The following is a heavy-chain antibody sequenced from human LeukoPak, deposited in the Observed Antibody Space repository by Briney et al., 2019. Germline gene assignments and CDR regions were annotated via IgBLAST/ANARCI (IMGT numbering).Heavy chain of an antibody. CDR1: GFTFSNYA. Sequence: GGSLRLSCVASGFTFSNYAMSWVRQAPVKGLEWVSAIRGSGGSTYYADSVKGRFTISRDNSKNTLYLQMNSLRAEDTALYYCAKDWDDYGDYLPLDYWGQGTLVTVSS. V-gene: IGHV3-23*01. D-gene: IGHD4-17*01. J-gene: IGHJ4*02. CDR3: AKDWDDYGDYLPLDY. CDR2: IRGSGGST.